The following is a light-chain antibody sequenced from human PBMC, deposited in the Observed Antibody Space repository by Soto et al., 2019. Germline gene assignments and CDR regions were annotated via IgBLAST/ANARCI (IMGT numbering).Light chain of an antibody. CDR2: DAS. Sequence: EIVLTQFPGTLSLSPGDSVTLACRASPSVYRSLAWYQPRPXQAPRLXXYDASIRANGVPARFSGSGSGTDLTLTLSSLEPADFALYYCQQRNDWRRGTFGQGTRLEIK. J-gene: IGKJ5*01. CDR1: PSVYRS. CDR3: QQRNDWRRGT. V-gene: IGKV3-11*01.